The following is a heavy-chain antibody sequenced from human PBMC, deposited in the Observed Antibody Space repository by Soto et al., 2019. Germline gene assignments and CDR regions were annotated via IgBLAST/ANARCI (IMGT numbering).Heavy chain of an antibody. J-gene: IGHJ5*02. CDR2: IYYTGST. CDR3: ARLFGDYVGWFDP. Sequence: QVQLQESGPGLVKPSQTLSLTCTVSGGSITSGPYYWSWIRQHPGKGLEWIGYIYYTGSTYSNPSIESRITMSVDTSKNQCSLKLRSVTAADTAVYYCARLFGDYVGWFDPWGQGTLVTVSS. CDR1: GGSITSGPYY. D-gene: IGHD4-17*01. V-gene: IGHV4-31*03.